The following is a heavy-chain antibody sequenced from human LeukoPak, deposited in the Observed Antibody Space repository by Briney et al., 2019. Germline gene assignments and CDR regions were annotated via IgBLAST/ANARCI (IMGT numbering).Heavy chain of an antibody. Sequence: SQTLSLTCTVSGGSISSGDYYWSWIRQPPGKGLEWIGYIYYSGRTYYNPSLKSRVTISVDTSKNQFSLKLSSVTAADTAVYYCARDQGLYCSGGSCSLRNWFDPWGQGTLVTVSS. CDR1: GGSISSGDYY. D-gene: IGHD2-15*01. CDR2: IYYSGRT. J-gene: IGHJ5*02. CDR3: ARDQGLYCSGGSCSLRNWFDP. V-gene: IGHV4-30-4*08.